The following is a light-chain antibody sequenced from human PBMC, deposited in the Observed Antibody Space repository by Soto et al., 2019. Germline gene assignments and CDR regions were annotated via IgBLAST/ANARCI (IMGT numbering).Light chain of an antibody. CDR1: QDIKNY. V-gene: IGKV1-33*01. CDR2: DAS. CDR3: QSYNTARPT. J-gene: IGKJ5*01. Sequence: DIQMTQSPSSLSASVGDRVTITCQASQDIKNYLNWYQQKSGKAPKLLIYDASDLETGVPSRFSGSGSGTDFTLTISGLQPEDLATYYCQSYNTARPTFGQGTRLEIK.